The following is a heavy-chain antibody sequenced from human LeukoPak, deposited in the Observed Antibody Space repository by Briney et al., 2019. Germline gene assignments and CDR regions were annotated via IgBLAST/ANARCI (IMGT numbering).Heavy chain of an antibody. D-gene: IGHD2-2*01. CDR3: ARDRQGRDCSSTSCLYYYYYMDV. J-gene: IGHJ6*03. V-gene: IGHV3-21*01. CDR1: GFTFSSYS. CDR2: ISSSSSYI. Sequence: GGSLRLSCAASGFTFSSYSMNWVRQAPGKGLEWVSSISSSSSYIYYGDSVKGRFTISRDNAKNSLYLQMNRLRAEDTAVYYCARDRQGRDCSSTSCLYYYYYMDVWGKGTTVTVSS.